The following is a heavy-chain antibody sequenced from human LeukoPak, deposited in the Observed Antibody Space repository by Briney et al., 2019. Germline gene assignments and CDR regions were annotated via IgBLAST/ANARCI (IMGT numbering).Heavy chain of an antibody. CDR1: GFTFSSYA. J-gene: IGHJ4*02. CDR2: ISGSGGST. D-gene: IGHD6-13*01. V-gene: IGHV3-23*01. Sequence: GGSLRLSCAASGFTFSSYAMSWDRQAPGKGLEWVSAISGSGGSTYYADSVKGRFTISRDNSKNTLYLQMNSLRAEDTAVYYCAKDPTAAAGTWSDYWGQGTLVTVSS. CDR3: AKDPTAAAGTWSDY.